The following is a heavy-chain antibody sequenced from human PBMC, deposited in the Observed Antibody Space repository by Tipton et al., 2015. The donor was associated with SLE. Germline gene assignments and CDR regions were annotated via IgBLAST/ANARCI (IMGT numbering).Heavy chain of an antibody. J-gene: IGHJ4*02. V-gene: IGHV1-18*01. D-gene: IGHD6-13*01. CDR2: TIPILGIA. CDR3: ARVDSSSDFDY. CDR1: GYTFTSYT. Sequence: QSGAEVKKPGASVKVSCKASGYTFTSYTISWVRQAPGQGLEWMGRTIPILGIANYAQKFQGRVTMTTDTSTSTAYMELRSLRSDDTAVYYCARVDSSSDFDYWGQGTLVTVSS.